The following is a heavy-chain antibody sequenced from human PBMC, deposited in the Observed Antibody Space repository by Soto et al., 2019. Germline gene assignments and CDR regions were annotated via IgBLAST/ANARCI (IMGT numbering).Heavy chain of an antibody. CDR2: SNPKTGDT. Sequence: QVQLVQSGTEVKKPGASVTVSCKSSGYTFTDFYLHWLRQAPGQGLEWVGWSNPKTGDTKSSQKCQGRVTMARDTSVSTAYIDLTSLTSDDTAMYYCATGTNGTTGWYHPWGQGTRVTVSS. D-gene: IGHD1-1*01. J-gene: IGHJ5*02. V-gene: IGHV1-2*02. CDR3: ATGTNGTTGWYHP. CDR1: GYTFTDFY.